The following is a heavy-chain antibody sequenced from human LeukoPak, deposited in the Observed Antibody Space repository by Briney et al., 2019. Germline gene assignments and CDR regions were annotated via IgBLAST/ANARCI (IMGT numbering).Heavy chain of an antibody. CDR1: GGTFSSYA. CDR2: IIPILGMA. CDR3: AREPYSSSWAPGDY. D-gene: IGHD6-13*01. J-gene: IGHJ4*02. Sequence: ASVKVSCKASGGTFSSYAISWVRQAPGQGLEWMGRIIPILGMANYAQKFQGRVTITADKSTSTAYMEPSSLRSEDTAVYYCAREPYSSSWAPGDYWGQGTLVTVSS. V-gene: IGHV1-69*04.